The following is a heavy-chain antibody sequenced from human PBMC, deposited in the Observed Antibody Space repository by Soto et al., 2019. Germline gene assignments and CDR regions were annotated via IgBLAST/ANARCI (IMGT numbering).Heavy chain of an antibody. Sequence: SAGSLILSCAASGFTFSSYAMSWVLQAPGKGLEWVSAISGSGGSTYYADSVKGRFTISRDNSKNTLYLQMNSLRAEDTAVYYCAKWATYYYGSGSYYKRACYYYGMDVWGQGTTVIVSS. CDR2: ISGSGGST. J-gene: IGHJ6*02. V-gene: IGHV3-23*01. CDR1: GFTFSSYA. CDR3: AKWATYYYGSGSYYKRACYYYGMDV. D-gene: IGHD3-10*01.